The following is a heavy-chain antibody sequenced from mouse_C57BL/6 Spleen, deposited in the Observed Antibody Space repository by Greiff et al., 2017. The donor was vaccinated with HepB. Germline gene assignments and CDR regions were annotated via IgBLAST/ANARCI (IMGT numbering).Heavy chain of an antibody. CDR2: IYPRDGST. Sequence: VQRVESGPELVKPGASVKLSCKASGYTFTSYDINWVKQRPGQGLEWIGWIYPRDGSTKYNEKFKGKATLTVDTSASTAYRELHSLTSEDSAVYFCARTPYYYGSSYWYFDVWGTGTTVTVSS. D-gene: IGHD1-1*01. CDR1: GYTFTSYD. CDR3: ARTPYYYGSSYWYFDV. V-gene: IGHV1-85*01. J-gene: IGHJ1*03.